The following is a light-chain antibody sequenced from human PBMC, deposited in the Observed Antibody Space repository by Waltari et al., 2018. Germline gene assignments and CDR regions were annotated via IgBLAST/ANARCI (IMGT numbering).Light chain of an antibody. CDR2: EVN. Sequence: QSALTQPASVSGSPGQSTTISCSGTDSDVGAYDFVSWYQQHPGKAPHLIIYEVNNRPSGMSNRFPASKPGDTASLAISGRQAEEEADYCCSSYTAGSAPGVFGTGTRVTVL. J-gene: IGLJ1*01. V-gene: IGLV2-14*01. CDR3: SSYTAGSAPGV. CDR1: DSDVGAYDF.